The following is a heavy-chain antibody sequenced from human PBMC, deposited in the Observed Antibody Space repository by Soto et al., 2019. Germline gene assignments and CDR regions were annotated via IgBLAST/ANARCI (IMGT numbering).Heavy chain of an antibody. CDR2: IWYDGSNK. CDR1: GFTFSSYG. D-gene: IGHD2-21*02. J-gene: IGHJ4*02. V-gene: IGHV3-33*01. CDR3: ARGAIVVVTAVLDY. Sequence: QVQLVESGGGVVQPGRSLRLSCAASGFTFSSYGMHWVRQAPCKGLEWVAVIWYDGSNKYYADSVKGRFTISRDNSKNTLYLQMNSLRAEDTAVYYCARGAIVVVTAVLDYWGQGTLVTVSS.